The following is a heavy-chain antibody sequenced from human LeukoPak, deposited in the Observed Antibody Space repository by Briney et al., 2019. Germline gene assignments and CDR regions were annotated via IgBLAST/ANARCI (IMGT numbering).Heavy chain of an antibody. D-gene: IGHD6-19*01. CDR2: IYPGDSDT. CDR3: ATSSGLIAVTATGIFDY. V-gene: IGHV5-51*01. CDR1: GYRFTTYW. Sequence: PGGSLKISCKGSGYRFTTYWIGWVRQMPGKGLEWMGLIYPGDSDTRYSSSFQGQVTISADKSISTAYLQWSSLKASDTAMYYCATSSGLIAVTATGIFDYWGQGTLVTVSS. J-gene: IGHJ4*02.